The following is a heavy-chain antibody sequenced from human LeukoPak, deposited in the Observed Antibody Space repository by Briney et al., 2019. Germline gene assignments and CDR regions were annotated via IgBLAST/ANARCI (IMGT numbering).Heavy chain of an antibody. D-gene: IGHD3-10*01. V-gene: IGHV3-7*04. J-gene: IGHJ4*02. CDR1: GFTFSSYA. CDR3: ARFWYGSGSYRVFDY. CDR2: IKQDGSEK. Sequence: GGSLRLSCAASGFTFSSYAMSWVRQAPGKGLEWVANIKQDGSEKYYVDSVKGRFTISRDNTKNSLYLQMNSLRAEDTAVYYCARFWYGSGSYRVFDYWGQGTLVTVSS.